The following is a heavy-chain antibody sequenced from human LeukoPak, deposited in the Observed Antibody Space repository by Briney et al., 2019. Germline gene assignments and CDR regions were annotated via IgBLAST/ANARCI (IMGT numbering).Heavy chain of an antibody. CDR3: AVTAMVRAVAWFDP. CDR1: GGSISNSSYY. D-gene: IGHD3-10*01. CDR2: ISYSANT. Sequence: QSSETLSLTCTVSGGSISNSSYYWGWIRQPPGKGLEWIGSISYSANTYYNPSLKSRVTISVDTSKNQFSLILSSMTAADTAVYYCAVTAMVRAVAWFDPWGQGTLVTVSS. V-gene: IGHV4-39*01. J-gene: IGHJ5*02.